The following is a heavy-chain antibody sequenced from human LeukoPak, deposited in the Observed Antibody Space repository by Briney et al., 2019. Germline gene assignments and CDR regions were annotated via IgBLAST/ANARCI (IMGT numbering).Heavy chain of an antibody. CDR1: GFTFSSYG. CDR3: ASDQGYYDSSGCYGS. J-gene: IGHJ5*02. CDR2: IWYDGSHK. D-gene: IGHD3-22*01. Sequence: GGSLRLSCAASGFTFSSYGMHWVRQAPGKGLEWVAVIWYDGSHKYYADSVRGRFTISRDNSKNTVDLQMNSLGAEDTAVYYCASDQGYYDSSGCYGSWGQGTLVTVSS. V-gene: IGHV3-33*01.